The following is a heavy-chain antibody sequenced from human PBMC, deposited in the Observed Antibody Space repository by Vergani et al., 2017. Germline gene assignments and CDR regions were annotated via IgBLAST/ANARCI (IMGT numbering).Heavy chain of an antibody. CDR3: AKDGSGGSWYDELKYFDY. J-gene: IGHJ4*02. D-gene: IGHD6-13*01. Sequence: EVQLVESGGGLVQPGGSLRLSCAASGFTFSSYAMSWVRQAPGKGLEWGSAISGSGGSTYYADSVKGRFTISRDNSKNTLYLQMNSLRAEDTAVYYCAKDGSGGSWYDELKYFDYWGQGTLVTVSS. CDR1: GFTFSSYA. CDR2: ISGSGGST. V-gene: IGHV3-23*04.